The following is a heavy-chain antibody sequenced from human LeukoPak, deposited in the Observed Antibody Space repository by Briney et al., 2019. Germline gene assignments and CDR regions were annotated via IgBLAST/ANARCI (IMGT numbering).Heavy chain of an antibody. CDR3: AKFTAVWLDQNFDY. J-gene: IGHJ4*02. Sequence: GGSLRLSCAASGFTFSSYAMSWVRQAPGKGLEWVSAISGSGGSTYYADSVKGRFTIPRDNSKNTLYLQMNSLRAEDTAVYYCAKFTAVWLDQNFDYWGQGTLVTVSS. D-gene: IGHD6-19*01. CDR1: GFTFSSYA. V-gene: IGHV3-23*01. CDR2: ISGSGGST.